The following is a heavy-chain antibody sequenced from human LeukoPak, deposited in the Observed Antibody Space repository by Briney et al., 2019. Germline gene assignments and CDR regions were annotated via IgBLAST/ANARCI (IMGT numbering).Heavy chain of an antibody. CDR2: ISWNSGSL. CDR1: GFTFDDYA. J-gene: IGHJ4*02. CDR3: AKDSSPGYCSGSTCYYGYYFDY. D-gene: IGHD2-15*01. Sequence: GRSLRLSXAASGFTFDDYAMHWVRQAPGKGLEWVSGISWNSGSLCYADSVKGRFTISRDHAKNSLYLQMNSLRAEDMALYYCAKDSSPGYCSGSTCYYGYYFDYWGQGTLVTVSS. V-gene: IGHV3-9*03.